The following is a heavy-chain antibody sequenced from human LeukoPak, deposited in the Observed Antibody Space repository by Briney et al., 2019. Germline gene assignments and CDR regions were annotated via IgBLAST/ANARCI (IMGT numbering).Heavy chain of an antibody. J-gene: IGHJ4*02. D-gene: IGHD5-12*01. CDR2: INQSGST. Sequence: SETLSLTCAVYGVSFSGYYWTWIRQPPGKGLEWVGEINQSGSTNYNPSLKSRVTISVDTSKNQFSLKLRSVTAADTAVYYCARARGTVAIDYWGQGTLVTVSS. CDR3: ARARGTVAIDY. CDR1: GVSFSGYY. V-gene: IGHV4-34*01.